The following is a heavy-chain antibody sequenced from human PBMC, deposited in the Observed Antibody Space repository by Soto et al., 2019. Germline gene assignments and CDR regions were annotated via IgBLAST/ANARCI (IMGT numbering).Heavy chain of an antibody. J-gene: IGHJ4*02. CDR3: ARVALNDYGDYGRAGLDY. CDR2: IIPIFGTA. V-gene: IGHV1-69*13. CDR1: GGTFSSYA. Sequence: ASVKVSCKASGGTFSSYAISWVRQAPGQGLEWMGGIIPIFGTANYAQKFQGRVTITADESTSTAYMEVSSLRSEDTAVYYCARVALNDYGDYGRAGLDYWGQGTLVTVSS. D-gene: IGHD4-17*01.